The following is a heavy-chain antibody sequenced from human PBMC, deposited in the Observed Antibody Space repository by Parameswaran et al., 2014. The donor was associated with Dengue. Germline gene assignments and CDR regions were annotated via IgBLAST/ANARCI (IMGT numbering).Heavy chain of an antibody. CDR3: AKSRDSDY. J-gene: IGHJ4*02. V-gene: IGHV3-23*01. Sequence: VRQAPGKGLEWVSAISGSGGSTYYADSVKGRFTISRDNSKNTLYLQMNSLRAEDTAVYYCAKSRDSDYWGQGTLVTVSS. D-gene: IGHD6-6*01. CDR2: ISGSGGST.